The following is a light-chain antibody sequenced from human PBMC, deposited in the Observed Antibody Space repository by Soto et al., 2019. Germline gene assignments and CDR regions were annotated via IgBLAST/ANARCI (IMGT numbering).Light chain of an antibody. Sequence: DIQMTQSPSTLSGSVGDSVTITCRASQTTSSWLAWYQQKPGKAPKLLIYKASTLKSGVPSRFSGSGSGTEFTLTISSLQPDDFATYYCQHYNSYSEAFGQGTKVDIK. CDR2: KAS. CDR1: QTTSSW. J-gene: IGKJ1*01. V-gene: IGKV1-5*03. CDR3: QHYNSYSEA.